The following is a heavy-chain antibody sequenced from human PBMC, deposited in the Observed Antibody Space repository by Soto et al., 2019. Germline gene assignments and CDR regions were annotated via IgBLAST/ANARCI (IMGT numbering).Heavy chain of an antibody. J-gene: IGHJ4*02. V-gene: IGHV3-23*04. Sequence: EVQLVESGGGLIQPGGSLRLSCAASGFTVSNSYMSWVRQAPGKGLEWVSAISGSGGSTYYADSVKGRFTISRDNSKNTLYLQMNSLRAEDTAVYYCAKDEDFWSGYYRWYYFDYWGQGTLVTVSS. CDR1: GFTVSNSY. CDR3: AKDEDFWSGYYRWYYFDY. D-gene: IGHD3-3*01. CDR2: ISGSGGST.